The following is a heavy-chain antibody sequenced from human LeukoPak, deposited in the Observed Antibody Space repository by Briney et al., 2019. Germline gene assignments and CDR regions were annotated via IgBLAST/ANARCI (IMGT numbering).Heavy chain of an antibody. CDR2: ISYDGSNK. CDR1: GFTFSSYG. Sequence: GRSLRLSCAASGFTFSSYGMHWVRQAPGKGLEWVAVISYDGSNKYYADSVKGRFTISRDNSKNTLYLQMNSLRAEDTAVYYCAKDFTVLTARIDYWGQGTLVTVSS. CDR3: AKDFTVLTARIDY. D-gene: IGHD4-23*01. V-gene: IGHV3-30*18. J-gene: IGHJ4*02.